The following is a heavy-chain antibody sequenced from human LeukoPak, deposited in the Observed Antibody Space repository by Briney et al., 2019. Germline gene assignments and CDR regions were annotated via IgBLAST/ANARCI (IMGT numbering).Heavy chain of an antibody. V-gene: IGHV3-9*01. CDR3: AKDISGYFDY. CDR2: ISWNSGSI. D-gene: IGHD2-15*01. Sequence: GGSLRLSCAASKFTFDDYAMHWVRQAPGKGLEWVPGISWNSGSIGYADSVKGRFTISRDNAKNSLYLQMNSLRAEDTALYYCAKDISGYFDYWGQGTLVTVSS. CDR1: KFTFDDYA. J-gene: IGHJ4*02.